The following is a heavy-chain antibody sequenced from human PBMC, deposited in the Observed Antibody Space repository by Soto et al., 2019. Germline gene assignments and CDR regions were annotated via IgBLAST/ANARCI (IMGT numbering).Heavy chain of an antibody. Sequence: SETLSLTCTVSGGSISSGDYYWSWIRQPPGKGLEWIGYIYYSGSTYYNPSLKSRVTISVDTSKNQFSLKLSFVTAADTAVYYCARDARGYCSGGSCYASPPVFDYWGQGTLVTVSS. CDR3: ARDARGYCSGGSCYASPPVFDY. CDR2: IYYSGST. J-gene: IGHJ4*02. V-gene: IGHV4-30-4*01. D-gene: IGHD2-15*01. CDR1: GGSISSGDYY.